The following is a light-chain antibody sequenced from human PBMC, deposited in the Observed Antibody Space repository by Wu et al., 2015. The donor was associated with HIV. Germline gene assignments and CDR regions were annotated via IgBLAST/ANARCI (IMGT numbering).Light chain of an antibody. CDR3: QQSYTTFRIT. J-gene: IGKJ4*01. Sequence: DIQLTQSPSTLSASVGDRVTITCRASESVGNWVAWYQQKPGKAPKLLIYAASTLQSGVPSRFSGSGSGTDFTLTISSLQAEDFASYFCQQSYTTFRITFGGGTKVEMK. V-gene: IGKV1-39*01. CDR1: ESVGNW. CDR2: AAS.